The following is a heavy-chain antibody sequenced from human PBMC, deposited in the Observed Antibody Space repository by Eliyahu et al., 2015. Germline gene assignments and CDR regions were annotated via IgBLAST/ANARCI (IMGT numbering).Heavy chain of an antibody. CDR2: ITSGDYYK. J-gene: IGHJ4*02. CDR1: GFTFSNYD. CDR3: ARDCRSSSGCDY. Sequence: VQLVESGGGLVKPGGSLXLSCAXSGFTFSNYDMSWVRQAPGKGLEWVSLITSGDYYKYYTNSVKGRFTISRDNAKNSLYLEMNSLRVEDTALYYCARDCRSSSGCDYWGQGTQVTVSS. V-gene: IGHV3-21*01. D-gene: IGHD6-19*01.